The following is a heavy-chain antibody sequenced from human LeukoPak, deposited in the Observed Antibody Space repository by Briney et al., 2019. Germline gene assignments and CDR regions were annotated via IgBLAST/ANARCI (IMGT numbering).Heavy chain of an antibody. Sequence: KPSETLSLTCTVSGGSISSYYWSWIRQPPGKGLEWIGYIYYSGSTNYNPSLKSRVTISVDTSKNQFSLKLSSVTAADRAVYYCARGVTSSGWFGGAFDIWGQGTMVTVSS. D-gene: IGHD6-19*01. CDR3: ARGVTSSGWFGGAFDI. CDR1: GGSISSYY. V-gene: IGHV4-59*01. CDR2: IYYSGST. J-gene: IGHJ3*02.